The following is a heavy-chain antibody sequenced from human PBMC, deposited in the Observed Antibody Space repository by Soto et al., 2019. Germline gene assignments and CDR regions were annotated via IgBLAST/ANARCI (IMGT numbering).Heavy chain of an antibody. CDR3: ARGDPLRWFGEKVYYGMDV. J-gene: IGHJ6*02. D-gene: IGHD3-10*01. V-gene: IGHV4-59*01. Sequence: QVQLQESGPGLVKPSETLSLTCTVSGGSISSYYWSWIRQPPGQGLEWIGYIYYGGSTNNNPSLKSGVTRAADTTKNQFSLKLSSVTAADTAVYYCARGDPLRWFGEKVYYGMDVWGQGTTVTVSS. CDR1: GGSISSYY. CDR2: IYYGGST.